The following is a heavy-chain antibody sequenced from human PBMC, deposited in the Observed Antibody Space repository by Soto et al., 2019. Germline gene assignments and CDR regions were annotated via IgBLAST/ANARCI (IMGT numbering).Heavy chain of an antibody. V-gene: IGHV3-23*01. D-gene: IGHD2-21*02. CDR1: GFTFGSYA. CDR3: AKTCGYDCKPYFYYSAMDV. CDR2: ISGTSGTT. Sequence: LRLSCAASGFTFGSYAMSWVRQAPGKGLEWVSAISGTSGTTYYADSVKGRFTVARDTSRNTLYLQMNSLRAEDAAVYYCAKTCGYDCKPYFYYSAMDVWGQGTTVTVSS. J-gene: IGHJ6*02.